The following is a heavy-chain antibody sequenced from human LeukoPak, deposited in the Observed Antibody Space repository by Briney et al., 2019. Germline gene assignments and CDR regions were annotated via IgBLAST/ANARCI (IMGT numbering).Heavy chain of an antibody. J-gene: IGHJ4*02. V-gene: IGHV3-30-3*01. CDR3: AVTRWLQLREQVDY. CDR2: ISYDGSNK. Sequence: GGSLRLSCAASGFTFSSYAMHWVRQAPGKGLEWVAVISYDGSNKYYADSVKGRFTISRDNSKNTLYLQMNSLRAEDTAVYYCAVTRWLQLREQVDYWGQGTLVTVSS. CDR1: GFTFSSYA. D-gene: IGHD5-24*01.